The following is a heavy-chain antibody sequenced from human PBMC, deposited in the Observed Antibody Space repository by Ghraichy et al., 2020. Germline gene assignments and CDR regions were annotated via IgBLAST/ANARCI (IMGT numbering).Heavy chain of an antibody. CDR1: GYTFTSYD. J-gene: IGHJ6*02. CDR2: MNPNSGNT. D-gene: IGHD3-10*01. V-gene: IGHV1-8*01. Sequence: ASVKVSCKASGYTFTSYDINWVRQATGQGLEWMGWMNPNSGNTGYAQKFQGRVTMTRNTSISTAYMELSSLRSEDTAVYYCARGAGFGEFNYYYYGMDVWGQVTTVTVSS. CDR3: ARGAGFGEFNYYYYGMDV.